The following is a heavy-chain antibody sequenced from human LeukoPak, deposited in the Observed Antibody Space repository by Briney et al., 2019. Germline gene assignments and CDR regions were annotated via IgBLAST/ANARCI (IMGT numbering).Heavy chain of an antibody. D-gene: IGHD3-22*01. V-gene: IGHV3-23*01. CDR2: ISGSGGST. CDR3: AKDNDSSGYYYFTVTPLYY. CDR1: GFTFSSYA. Sequence: GGSLRLSCAASGFTFSSYAMSWVRQAPGKGLEWVSAISGSGGSTYYADSVKGRFTISRDNSKNTLYLQMNSLRAEDTAVYYCAKDNDSSGYYYFTVTPLYYWGQGTLVTVSS. J-gene: IGHJ4*02.